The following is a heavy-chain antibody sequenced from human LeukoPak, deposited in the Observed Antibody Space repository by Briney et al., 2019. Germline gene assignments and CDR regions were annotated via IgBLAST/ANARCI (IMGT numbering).Heavy chain of an antibody. J-gene: IGHJ4*02. D-gene: IGHD3-10*01. CDR2: IYTSGST. CDR3: ARDVMVRGVIDY. Sequence: PSETLSLTCTVSGGSISSGSYYWSWIRQPAGKGLEWIGRIYTSGSTNYNPSLKSRVTISVDTSKNQFSLKLSSVTAADTAVYYCARDVMVRGVIDYWGQGTLVTVSS. V-gene: IGHV4-61*02. CDR1: GGSISSGSYY.